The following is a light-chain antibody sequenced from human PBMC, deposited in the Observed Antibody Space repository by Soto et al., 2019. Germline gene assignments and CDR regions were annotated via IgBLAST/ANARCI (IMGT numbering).Light chain of an antibody. J-gene: IGKJ1*01. CDR1: QSVSSSY. Sequence: EIVLTQSPGARSLSPGERATLSCGASQSVSSSYLAWYQQKPGQAPRLLIYGASTRATGIPDRFSGSGSGTDFTLTISRLEPEDFAVYYCQQYGSSPRTFGQGTKVEIK. CDR3: QQYGSSPRT. V-gene: IGKV3-20*01. CDR2: GAS.